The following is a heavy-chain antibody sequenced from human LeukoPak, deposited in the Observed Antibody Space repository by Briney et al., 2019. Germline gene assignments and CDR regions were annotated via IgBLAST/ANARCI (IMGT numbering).Heavy chain of an antibody. Sequence: GGSLRLSCAASGFTVSTNYMTWVRQAPGKGLEWVSAIYSGGSTYYADSVKGRFTISRDNSKNTLYLQMNSLRAEDTAVYYCAREMVRGVIRDGAFDIWGQGTMVTVSS. J-gene: IGHJ3*02. V-gene: IGHV3-66*01. CDR2: IYSGGST. D-gene: IGHD3-10*01. CDR3: AREMVRGVIRDGAFDI. CDR1: GFTVSTNY.